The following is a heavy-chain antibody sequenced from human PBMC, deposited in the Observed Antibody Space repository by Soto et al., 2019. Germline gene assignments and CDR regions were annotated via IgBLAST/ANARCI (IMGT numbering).Heavy chain of an antibody. V-gene: IGHV1-18*01. CDR1: GYTFTSYG. CDR3: ARGGVYDDYIWGSYRPRSFDY. Sequence: QVQLVQSGAEVKKPGASVKVSCKASGYTFTSYGISWVRQAPGQGLERMGWISAYNGNTNYAQKLQGRVTMTTDTSTSTAYMELRSLRSDDTAVYYCARGGVYDDYIWGSYRPRSFDYWGQGTLVTVSS. CDR2: ISAYNGNT. D-gene: IGHD3-16*02. J-gene: IGHJ4*02.